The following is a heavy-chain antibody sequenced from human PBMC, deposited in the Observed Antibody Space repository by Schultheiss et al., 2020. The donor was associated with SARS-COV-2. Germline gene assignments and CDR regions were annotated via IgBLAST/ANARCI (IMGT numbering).Heavy chain of an antibody. Sequence: SETLSLTCTVSGASIGSFYWSWIRQPPGKGLEWIGYIYYSGSTNYNPSLKSRVTISVDTSKNQFSLKLSSVTAADTAVYYCASRGELLPSFFFDYWGQGTLVTVSS. J-gene: IGHJ4*02. CDR2: IYYSGST. CDR1: GASIGSFY. V-gene: IGHV4-59*08. D-gene: IGHD1-26*01. CDR3: ASRGELLPSFFFDY.